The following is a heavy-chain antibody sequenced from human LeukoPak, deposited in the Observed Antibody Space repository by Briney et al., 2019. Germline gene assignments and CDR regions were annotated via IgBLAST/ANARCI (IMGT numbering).Heavy chain of an antibody. Sequence: QPGGSLRLSCAASGFTFSSYWMSWVRQAPGKGLEWVANIKQDGSEKYYVDSVRGRFSIARDNAKNSLYLQMNSLRAEDTAVYYCAVPYSSGWYCRYWGQGTLVTVSS. CDR1: GFTFSSYW. J-gene: IGHJ4*02. V-gene: IGHV3-7*01. D-gene: IGHD6-19*01. CDR2: IKQDGSEK. CDR3: AVPYSSGWYCRY.